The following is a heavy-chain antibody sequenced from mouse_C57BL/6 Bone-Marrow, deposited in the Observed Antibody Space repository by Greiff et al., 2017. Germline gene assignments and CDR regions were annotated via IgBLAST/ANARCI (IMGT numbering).Heavy chain of an antibody. J-gene: IGHJ1*03. CDR1: GYTFTSYW. CDR3: ASALYYYGSRTGYFDV. V-gene: IGHV1-53*01. CDR2: INPSNGGT. Sequence: QVQLQQPGTELVKPGASMKLSCKASGYTFTSYWMHWVKQRPGQGLEWIGNINPSNGGTNYNEKFKSKATLTVDKSSSTAYMQLNSLTSEDSAVYYCASALYYYGSRTGYFDVWGTGTTVTVSS. D-gene: IGHD1-1*01.